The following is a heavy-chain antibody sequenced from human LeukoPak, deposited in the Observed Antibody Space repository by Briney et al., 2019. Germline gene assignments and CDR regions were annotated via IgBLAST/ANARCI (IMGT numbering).Heavy chain of an antibody. J-gene: IGHJ4*02. CDR2: IYTSGST. V-gene: IGHV4-61*02. CDR3: ARLPSYRLGIFDC. D-gene: IGHD6-13*01. CDR1: GGSISSGSYY. Sequence: SETLSLTCTVSGGSISSGSYYWSWIRQPTGKGLEWIGRIYTSGSTNYNPSLKSRVTISVDTSKNQFSLKLSSVTAADTAVYYCARLPSYRLGIFDCWGQGTLVTVSS.